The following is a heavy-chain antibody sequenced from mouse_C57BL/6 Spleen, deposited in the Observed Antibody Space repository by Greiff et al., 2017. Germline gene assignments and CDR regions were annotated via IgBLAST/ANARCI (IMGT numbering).Heavy chain of an antibody. Sequence: QVQLQQPGAELVKPGASVTLSCKASGYTFTSYWMQWVKQRPGQGLEWIGEIDPSDSYTNYNQKFKGKATLTVDPSSSTAYMQLSSLTSEASAVYYCARLDYSSIYFDYWGQGTTLTVSS. CDR1: GYTFTSYW. J-gene: IGHJ2*01. D-gene: IGHD1-1*01. CDR3: ARLDYSSIYFDY. V-gene: IGHV1-50*01. CDR2: IDPSDSYT.